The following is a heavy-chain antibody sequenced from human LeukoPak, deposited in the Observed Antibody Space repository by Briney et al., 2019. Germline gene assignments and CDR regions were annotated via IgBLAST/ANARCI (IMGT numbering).Heavy chain of an antibody. CDR2: ISSSGGST. Sequence: GGSLRLSCAASGFTFSSYTMSWVRQAPGKGLEWVSTISSSGGSTYYADSVKGRFTISRDNSKNTLYLQMNSLRAEDTAVYNCAKDYGGNYSRTEYYFDYWGQGTLVTVSS. CDR1: GFTFSSYT. CDR3: AKDYGGNYSRTEYYFDY. D-gene: IGHD4-23*01. V-gene: IGHV3-23*01. J-gene: IGHJ4*02.